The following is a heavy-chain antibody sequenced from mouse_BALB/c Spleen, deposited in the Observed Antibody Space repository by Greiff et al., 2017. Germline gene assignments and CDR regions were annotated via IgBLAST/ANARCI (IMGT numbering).Heavy chain of an antibody. Sequence: EVHLVESGTVLARPGASVKMSCKASGYSFTSYWMHWVKQRPGQGLEWIGAIYPGNSDTSYNQKFKGKAKLTAVTSASTAYMELSSLTNEDSAVYYCTYYGSSYDYAMDYWGQGTSVTVSS. V-gene: IGHV1-5*01. CDR1: GYSFTSYW. CDR3: TYYGSSYDYAMDY. J-gene: IGHJ4*01. CDR2: IYPGNSDT. D-gene: IGHD1-1*01.